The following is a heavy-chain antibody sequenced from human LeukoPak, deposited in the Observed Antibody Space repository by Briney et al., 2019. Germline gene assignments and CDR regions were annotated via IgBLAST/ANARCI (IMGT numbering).Heavy chain of an antibody. V-gene: IGHV3-23*01. Sequence: GGSLRLSCAASGFTFSSYAMSWVRPAPGKGLEWVSAISGSGGSTYYADSVKGRFTISRDNSKNTLYLQMNSLRAEDTAVYYCAKPRKAVLLTFDYWGQGTLVTVSS. CDR2: ISGSGGST. CDR1: GFTFSSYA. CDR3: AKPRKAVLLTFDY. D-gene: IGHD3-10*01. J-gene: IGHJ4*02.